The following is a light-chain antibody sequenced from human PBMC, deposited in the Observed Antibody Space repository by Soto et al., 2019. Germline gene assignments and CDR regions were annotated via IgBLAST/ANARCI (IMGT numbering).Light chain of an antibody. CDR1: QSVGRF. J-gene: IGKJ4*01. CDR3: QQSFTTPIT. Sequence: DIQMTQSPSSLSASVGDRVTITCRASQSVGRFLNWYQQKPGKAPTVLINVASTLRSGVPSRFSGSGSGTDFNLTINSLQPEDFATYFCQQSFTTPITFGGGPKVDIK. V-gene: IGKV1-39*01. CDR2: VAS.